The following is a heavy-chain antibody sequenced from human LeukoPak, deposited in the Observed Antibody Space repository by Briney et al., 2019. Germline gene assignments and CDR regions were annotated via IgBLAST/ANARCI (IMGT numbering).Heavy chain of an antibody. J-gene: IGHJ4*02. CDR2: IYYSGST. V-gene: IGHV4-59*08. CDR3: ARSSGWNFDY. Sequence: ASETLSLTCTVSGGSISIYYWSWIRQPPGKGLEWIGYIYYSGSTNYNPSLKSRVTISVDTSKNQFSLKLSSVTAADTAVYYCARSSGWNFDYWGQGTLVTVSS. CDR1: GGSISIYY. D-gene: IGHD6-19*01.